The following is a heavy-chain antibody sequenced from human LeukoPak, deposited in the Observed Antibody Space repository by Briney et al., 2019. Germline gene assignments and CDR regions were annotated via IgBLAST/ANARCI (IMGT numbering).Heavy chain of an antibody. V-gene: IGHV3-64*01. D-gene: IGHD6-19*01. CDR3: VKDSVARNGIYDAFDI. CDR1: GFTFSSYD. J-gene: IGHJ3*02. CDR2: ISSNGGKT. Sequence: PGGSLRLSCAASGFTFSSYDMHWVRQAPGKGLEYVSTISSNGGKTNYANSVKGRFTISRDNSKSTLYLQMDSLRAEDTAVYYCVKDSVARNGIYDAFDIWGQGTTVTVSS.